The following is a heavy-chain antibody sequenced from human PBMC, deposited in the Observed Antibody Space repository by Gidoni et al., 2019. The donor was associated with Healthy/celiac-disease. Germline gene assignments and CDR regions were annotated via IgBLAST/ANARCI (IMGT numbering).Heavy chain of an antibody. CDR3: ARGDYVWGSYSYFDY. CDR1: GGSISSYY. V-gene: IGHV4-59*01. Sequence: QVQLQESGPGLVKPSETLSLTCTVSGGSISSYYWSWIRQPPGKGLEWIGYIYYSGSTYYHPSLRSRVTISVDTSKDQFSLKLSSVTAADTAVYYCARGDYVWGSYSYFDYWGQGTLVTVSS. CDR2: IYYSGST. J-gene: IGHJ4*02. D-gene: IGHD3-16*01.